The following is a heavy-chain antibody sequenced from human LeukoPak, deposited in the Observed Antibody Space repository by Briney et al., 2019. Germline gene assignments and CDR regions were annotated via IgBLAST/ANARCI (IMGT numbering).Heavy chain of an antibody. D-gene: IGHD3-9*01. CDR1: GGSFSGYY. CDR2: INHSGST. CDR3: ARGRSVLRYFDWLPRAYYFDY. Sequence: SETLSLTCAVYGGSFSGYYWSWIRQPPGKGLEWIGEINHSGSTNYNPSLKSRVTISVDTSKNQFSLKLSSVTAADTAVYYCARGRSVLRYFDWLPRAYYFDYWGQGTLVTVSS. V-gene: IGHV4-34*01. J-gene: IGHJ4*02.